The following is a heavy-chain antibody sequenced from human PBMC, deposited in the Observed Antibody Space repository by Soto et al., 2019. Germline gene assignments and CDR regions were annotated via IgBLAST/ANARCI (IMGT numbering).Heavy chain of an antibody. D-gene: IGHD5-18*01. V-gene: IGHV4-59*01. J-gene: IGHJ4*02. CDR2: IYYSGST. CDR3: ARRPDTHFKVFDPYLDY. CDR1: GGSISSYY. Sequence: PSETLSLTCTVSGGSISSYYWSWIRQPPGKGLEWIGYIYYSGSTNYNPSLKSRVTISVDTSKNQFSLKLSSVTAADTAVYYCARRPDTHFKVFDPYLDYWGQGTLVTVSS.